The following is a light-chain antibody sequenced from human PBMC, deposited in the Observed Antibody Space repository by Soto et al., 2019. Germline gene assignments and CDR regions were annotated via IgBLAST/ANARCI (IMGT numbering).Light chain of an antibody. CDR2: EVS. Sequence: QSALTQPASVSGSPGQSITISCTGTSSDVGGYNYVSWYQQHPGKAPKLMIYEVSNRPSGVSNRFSGSKSGNTASLTISGLQAEDEADYYCSSYTSSSTLPLVGGGTKVTVL. J-gene: IGLJ2*01. CDR3: SSYTSSSTLPL. CDR1: SSDVGGYNY. V-gene: IGLV2-14*01.